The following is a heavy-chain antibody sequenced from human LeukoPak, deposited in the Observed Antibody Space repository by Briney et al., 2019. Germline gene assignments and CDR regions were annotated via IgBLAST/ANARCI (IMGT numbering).Heavy chain of an antibody. J-gene: IGHJ4*02. CDR2: INEDGSER. D-gene: IGHD3-22*01. Sequence: QPGGSLRLSCAASGFTFSNYWMNWVRQAPGKGLEWVATINEDGSERYYMDSMKGRFTISRDNGDNSLYLQMNSLRAEDTAVYYCATASPYCSGDYCRLRFDYWGQGTLVTASS. V-gene: IGHV3-7*03. CDR1: GFTFSNYW. CDR3: ATASPYCSGDYCRLRFDY.